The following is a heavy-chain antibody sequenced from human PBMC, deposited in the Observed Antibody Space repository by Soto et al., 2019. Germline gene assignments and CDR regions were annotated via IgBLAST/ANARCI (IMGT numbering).Heavy chain of an antibody. D-gene: IGHD5-12*01. J-gene: IGHJ6*02. CDR2: ISGSGSST. CDR1: GFTFSGYP. V-gene: IGHV3-23*01. CDR3: AKPRGGYNYSGMDV. Sequence: EVQLLESGGGLVQPGGSLRLSCAASGFTFSGYPMNWVRQAPGKGLELVSTISGSGSSTYYADSVKGRFTISRDSSKSTLFLQMNSLRADDTAVYYCAKPRGGYNYSGMDVWGPGTTVNVSS.